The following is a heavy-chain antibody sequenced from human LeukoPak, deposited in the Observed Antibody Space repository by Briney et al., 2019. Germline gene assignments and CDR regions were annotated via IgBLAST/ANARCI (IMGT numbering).Heavy chain of an antibody. J-gene: IGHJ3*02. Sequence: SKTLSLTCTVSGGSISSSSYYWGWIRQPPGKGLEWIGSIYYSGGTYYNPSLKSRVTISVDTSKNQFSLKLSSVTAADTAVYYCARLDYCGGDCYYAFDIWGQGTMVTVSS. CDR1: GGSISSSSYY. D-gene: IGHD2-21*02. CDR3: ARLDYCGGDCYYAFDI. CDR2: IYYSGGT. V-gene: IGHV4-39*01.